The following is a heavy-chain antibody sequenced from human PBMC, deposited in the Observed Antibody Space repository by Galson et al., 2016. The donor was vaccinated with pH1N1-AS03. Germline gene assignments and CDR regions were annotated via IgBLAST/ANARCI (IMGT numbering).Heavy chain of an antibody. J-gene: IGHJ4*02. CDR2: MKDSGTT. D-gene: IGHD3-10*02. CDR3: ARGSTDYSVSRGHYWRLGASMDY. CDR1: GGAFSGYL. Sequence: ETLSLTCAVYGGAFSGYLWTWIRQAPGKGLEWIGEMKDSGTTNYNPSLKSRVVISLDTSKRQFSLNLTSMTAADTAVYYCARGSTDYSVSRGHYWRLGASMDYWGQGILVTVSS. V-gene: IGHV4-34*01.